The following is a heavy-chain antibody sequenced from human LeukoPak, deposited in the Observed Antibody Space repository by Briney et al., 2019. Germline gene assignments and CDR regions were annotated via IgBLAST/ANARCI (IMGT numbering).Heavy chain of an antibody. CDR3: ARHADGGVFIKTYFFDS. CDR2: ISDSGSP. V-gene: IGHV4-59*08. Sequence: SETLSLTCSVSGASVSNYYWSWLRQTPGKGLEWIGHISDSGSPTCNPSLKSRVTISEDMSKNQLSLNLRSVTAADTAVYYCARHADGGVFIKTYFFDSWGQGFLVSVSS. D-gene: IGHD3-16*01. CDR1: GASVSNYY. J-gene: IGHJ4*02.